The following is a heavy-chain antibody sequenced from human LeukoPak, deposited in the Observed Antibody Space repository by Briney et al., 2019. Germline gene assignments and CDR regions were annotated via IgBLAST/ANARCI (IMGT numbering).Heavy chain of an antibody. Sequence: GSSVKVSCKASGGTFSSYAISWVRQAPGQGLEWMGGIIPIFGTAYYAQKFQGRVTITADESTSTAYMELSSLRSEDTAVYYCARDSVVVPAADDAFDIWGQGTMVTVSS. V-gene: IGHV1-69*01. J-gene: IGHJ3*02. D-gene: IGHD2-2*01. CDR2: IIPIFGTA. CDR3: ARDSVVVPAADDAFDI. CDR1: GGTFSSYA.